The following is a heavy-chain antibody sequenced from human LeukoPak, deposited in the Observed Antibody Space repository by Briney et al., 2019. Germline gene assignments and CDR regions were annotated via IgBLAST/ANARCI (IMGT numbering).Heavy chain of an antibody. V-gene: IGHV1-2*02. CDR1: GYTFTGYY. CDR3: ARDGVLLWFGELLARPRWFDP. Sequence: GASVKVSCKASGYTFTGYYIHWVRQAPGQGLEWMGWINPNNGGTNYAQKFQGRVTMTRDTSISTAYMELSRLRSDDTAVYYCARDGVLLWFGELLARPRWFDPWGQGTLVTVSS. CDR2: INPNNGGT. J-gene: IGHJ5*02. D-gene: IGHD3-10*01.